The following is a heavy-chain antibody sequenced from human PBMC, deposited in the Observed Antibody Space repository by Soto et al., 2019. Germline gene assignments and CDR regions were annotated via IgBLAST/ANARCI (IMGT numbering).Heavy chain of an antibody. J-gene: IGHJ6*04. CDR1: GYAFDCSA. D-gene: IGHD1-26*01. Sequence: GAPVEVSCEAPGYAFDCSALYWLCHAPEKRLEWMGWINAGNGNTKYSQKFQGRVTITRDTSASTAYMELSSLRSEDTAVYYCARDIVGATDYYYYGMDVWRKGTTVTVSS. CDR2: INAGNGNT. CDR3: ARDIVGATDYYYYGMDV. V-gene: IGHV1-3*01.